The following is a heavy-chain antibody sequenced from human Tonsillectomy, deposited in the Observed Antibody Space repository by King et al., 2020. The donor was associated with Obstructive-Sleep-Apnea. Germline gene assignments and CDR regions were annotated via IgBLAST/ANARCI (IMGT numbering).Heavy chain of an antibody. Sequence: QVQLQESGPGLVKPSETLSLTCTVSGGSISSYYWSWIRQPPGKGLEWIGYIYYSGSTNYNPSLKSRVTISVDMSKNQFSLKLSSVTAADTAVYDCARDRGGYCSGGSCSPDAFDIWGQGPMVTVSS. J-gene: IGHJ3*02. D-gene: IGHD2-15*01. V-gene: IGHV4-59*01. CDR2: IYYSGST. CDR1: GGSISSYY. CDR3: ARDRGGYCSGGSCSPDAFDI.